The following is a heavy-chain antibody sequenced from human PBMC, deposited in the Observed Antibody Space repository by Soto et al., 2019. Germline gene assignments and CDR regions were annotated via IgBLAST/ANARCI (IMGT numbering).Heavy chain of an antibody. CDR2: ISSSSSYI. V-gene: IGHV3-21*01. Sequence: EVQLVESGGGLVKPGGSLRLSCAASGFTFSSYSMNWVRQAPGKGLEWVSSISSSSSYIYYADSVKGRFTISRDNAKNSLYLQMNSLRAEDTAVYYCARESTMIVLGAFDIWGQGTMVTVSS. CDR1: GFTFSSYS. CDR3: ARESTMIVLGAFDI. D-gene: IGHD3-22*01. J-gene: IGHJ3*02.